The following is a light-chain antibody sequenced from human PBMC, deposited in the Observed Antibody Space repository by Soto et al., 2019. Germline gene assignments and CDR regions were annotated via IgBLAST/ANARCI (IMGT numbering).Light chain of an antibody. V-gene: IGKV3-15*01. CDR1: QSVGSN. CDR2: GAS. CDR3: QQYNNWPPAT. Sequence: EIVMTQSPATLSVSPGEKATLSCRASQSVGSNLAWYQQKPGQAPRLLIYGASTRATAVPARFTGSGSGTESTLTISSLQSEDFAIYYCQQYNNWPPATFGGGTKVEIK. J-gene: IGKJ4*01.